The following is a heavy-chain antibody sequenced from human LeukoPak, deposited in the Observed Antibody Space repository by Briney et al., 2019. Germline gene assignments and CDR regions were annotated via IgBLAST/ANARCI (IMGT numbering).Heavy chain of an antibody. D-gene: IGHD7-27*01. CDR2: ITSSSSYI. CDR1: GLTFSSYS. CDR3: ARDSGERLPYWFDP. V-gene: IGHV3-21*01. J-gene: IGHJ5*02. Sequence: PGGSLRLSCAASGLTFSSYSMNWVRQAPGKGLEWVSSITSSSSYIYYADSVKGRFTISRDNAKNSLYLQMNSLRAEDTAVYYCARDSGERLPYWFDPWGQGTLVTVSS.